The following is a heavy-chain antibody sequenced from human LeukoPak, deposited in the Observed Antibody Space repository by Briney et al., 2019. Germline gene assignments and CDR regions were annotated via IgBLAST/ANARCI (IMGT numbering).Heavy chain of an antibody. CDR2: ISAYNGNT. CDR1: GYTFTSHG. J-gene: IGHJ4*02. V-gene: IGHV1-18*01. D-gene: IGHD2-2*02. CDR3: ARVPLQLLYGASDY. Sequence: ASVKVSCKASGYTFTSHGISWVRQAPGQGLEWMGWISAYNGNTNYAQKLQGRVTMTTDTSTSTAYMELRSLRSDDTAVYYCARVPLQLLYGASDYWGQGTLVTVSS.